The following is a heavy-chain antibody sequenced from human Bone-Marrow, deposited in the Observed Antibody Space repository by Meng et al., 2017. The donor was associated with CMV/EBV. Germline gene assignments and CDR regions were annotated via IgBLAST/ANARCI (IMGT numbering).Heavy chain of an antibody. J-gene: IGHJ4*02. CDR3: ARGAYYYDSSGYLN. CDR2: ISAYNGNT. CDR1: GYTFTSYG. V-gene: IGHV1-18*01. Sequence: AAGYTFTSYGSSWVRQAPGQGLEWMGWISAYNGNTNYAQKLQGRVTMTTDTSTSTAYMELRSLRSDDTAVYYCARGAYYYDSSGYLNWGQGTLVTVSS. D-gene: IGHD3-22*01.